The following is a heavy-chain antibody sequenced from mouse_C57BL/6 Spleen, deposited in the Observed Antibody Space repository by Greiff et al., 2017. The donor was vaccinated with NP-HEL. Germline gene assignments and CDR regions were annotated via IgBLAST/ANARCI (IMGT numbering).Heavy chain of an antibody. V-gene: IGHV1-64*01. CDR3: ARGRSNWYFDV. CDR2: IHPNSGST. Sequence: QVQLQQPGAELVKPGASVKFSCKASGYTFTSYWMHWVKQRPGQGLEWIGMIHPNSGSTNYNEKFKSKATLTVDKSSSTAYMQLSSLTSEDSAVYYCARGRSNWYFDVWGTGTTVTVSS. CDR1: GYTFTSYW. J-gene: IGHJ1*03. D-gene: IGHD5-1*01.